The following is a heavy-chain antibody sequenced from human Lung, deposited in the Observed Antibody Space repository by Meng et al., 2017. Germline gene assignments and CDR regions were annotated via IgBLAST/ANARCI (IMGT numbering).Heavy chain of an antibody. J-gene: IGHJ4*02. V-gene: IGHV4-34*01. CDR3: ARGPTTMAHDFDY. CDR1: GGSFSDYY. D-gene: IGHD4-11*01. Sequence: QVRLRQGGAGLLKPSETLSLTCVVSGGSFSDYYWSWIRQPPGKGLEWIGEINHSGSTNYNPSLESRATISVDTSQNNLSLKLSSETAADSAVYYCARGPTTMAHDFDYWGQGTLVTVSS. CDR2: INHSGST.